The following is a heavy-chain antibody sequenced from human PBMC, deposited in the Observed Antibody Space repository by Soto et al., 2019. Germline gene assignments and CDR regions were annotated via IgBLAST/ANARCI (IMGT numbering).Heavy chain of an antibody. J-gene: IGHJ4*02. Sequence: QVQLQESGPGLVKPSGTLSLTCAVSGGSISSSNWWSWVRQPPGKGLEWIGEIYHSGSTNYNPSLKSQVTISVDKSKNQFSLKLSSVTAADTAVYYCAGGGHYYGSGTSDYWGQGTLVTVSS. CDR3: AGGGHYYGSGTSDY. D-gene: IGHD3-10*01. V-gene: IGHV4-4*02. CDR1: GGSISSSNW. CDR2: IYHSGST.